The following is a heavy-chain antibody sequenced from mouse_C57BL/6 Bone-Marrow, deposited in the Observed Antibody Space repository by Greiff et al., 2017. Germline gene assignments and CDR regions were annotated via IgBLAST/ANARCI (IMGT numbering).Heavy chain of an antibody. CDR2: INPGSGGT. CDR1: GYAFTNYL. CDR3: GLTGHWYFDV. D-gene: IGHD4-1*01. Sequence: QVQLQQSGAELVRPGTSVKVSCKASGYAFTNYLIEWVKQRPGQGLEWIGVINPGSGGTNYNEKFKGKATLTADKSSSTAYMQLSRLTSEDSAVYFCGLTGHWYFDVWGTGTTVTGSS. J-gene: IGHJ1*03. V-gene: IGHV1-54*01.